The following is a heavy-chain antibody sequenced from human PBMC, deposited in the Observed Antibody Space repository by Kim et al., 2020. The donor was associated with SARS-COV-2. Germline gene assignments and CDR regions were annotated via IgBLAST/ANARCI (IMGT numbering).Heavy chain of an antibody. J-gene: IGHJ4*02. V-gene: IGHV4-59*13. CDR1: GGSISSYY. CDR2: IYYSGST. D-gene: IGHD5-12*01. Sequence: SETLSLTCTVSGGSISSYYWSWIRQPPGKGLEWIGYIYYSGSTNYNPSLKSRVTISVDTSKNQFSLKLSSVTAADTALYYCARAQRRDGYNPFDYWGQGTLVTVSS. CDR3: ARAQRRDGYNPFDY.